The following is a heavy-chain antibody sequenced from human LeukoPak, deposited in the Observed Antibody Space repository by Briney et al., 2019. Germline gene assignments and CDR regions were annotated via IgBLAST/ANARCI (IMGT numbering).Heavy chain of an antibody. CDR3: ARGRTVLSSYDSSGAP. CDR2: INHSGST. Sequence: SETLSLTCAVYGGSFSGYYWSCIRQPPGKGLEWIGEINHSGSTNCNPSLKSRVTISVDTSKNQFSLKLSSVTAADTAVYYCARGRTVLSSYDSSGAPWGQGTLVTVSS. V-gene: IGHV4-34*01. J-gene: IGHJ5*02. CDR1: GGSFSGYY. D-gene: IGHD3-22*01.